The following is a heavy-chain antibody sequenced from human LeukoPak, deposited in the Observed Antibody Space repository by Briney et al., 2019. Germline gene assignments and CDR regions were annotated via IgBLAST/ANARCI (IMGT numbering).Heavy chain of an antibody. CDR3: AKARGTVVPPFDY. Sequence: PGGSLRLSCAASGFTFSDYYISWIRQAPGKGLKCVSSISGSGGSAYYADYVKGRFTVSRDNSKNTLYLQMNSLRAEDTAVYYCAKARGTVVPPFDYWGQGTLATVSS. D-gene: IGHD3-22*01. J-gene: IGHJ4*02. CDR2: ISGSGGSA. CDR1: GFTFSDYY. V-gene: IGHV3-23*01.